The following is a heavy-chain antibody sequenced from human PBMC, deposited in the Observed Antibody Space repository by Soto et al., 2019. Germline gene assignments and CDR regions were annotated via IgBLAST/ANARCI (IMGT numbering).Heavy chain of an antibody. CDR1: GYTFTSYG. J-gene: IGHJ6*02. V-gene: IGHV1-18*01. CDR3: ARDGGKPGYCISTSCYSYYYYGMDV. Sequence: ASVKVSCKASGYTFTSYGISWVRQAPGQGLEWMGWISAYNGNTNYAQKLQGRVTMTTDTSTSTAYMELRSLRSDDTAVYYCARDGGKPGYCISTSCYSYYYYGMDVWGQGTTVTVS. CDR2: ISAYNGNT. D-gene: IGHD2-2*01.